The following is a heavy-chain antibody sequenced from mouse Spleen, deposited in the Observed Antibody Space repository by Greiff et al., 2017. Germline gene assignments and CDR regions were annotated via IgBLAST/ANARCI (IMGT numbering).Heavy chain of an antibody. CDR1: GYTFTDYE. Sequence: QVQLQQSGAELVRPGASVTLSCKASGYTFTDYEMHWVKQTPVHGLEWIGAIDPETGGTAYNQKFKGKATLTADKSSSTAYMELRSLTSEDSAVYYCTRSGTVVEDAMDYWGQGTSVTVSS. CDR3: TRSGTVVEDAMDY. V-gene: IGHV1-15*01. D-gene: IGHD1-1*01. CDR2: IDPETGGT. J-gene: IGHJ4*01.